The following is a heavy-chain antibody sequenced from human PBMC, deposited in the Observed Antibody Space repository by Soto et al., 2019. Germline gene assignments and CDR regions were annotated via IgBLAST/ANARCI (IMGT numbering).Heavy chain of an antibody. CDR3: AILTEHSSGYYDAFDI. CDR1: GFTFSSYG. V-gene: IGHV3-30*03. J-gene: IGHJ3*02. CDR2: ISYDGSNK. D-gene: IGHD3-22*01. Sequence: QVPLVESGGGVVQPGRSLRLSCAASGFTFSSYGMHWVRQAPGKGLEWVAVISYDGSNKYYADSVKGRFTISRDNSKNTLYLQMNSLRAEDTAVYYCAILTEHSSGYYDAFDIWGQGTMVTVSS.